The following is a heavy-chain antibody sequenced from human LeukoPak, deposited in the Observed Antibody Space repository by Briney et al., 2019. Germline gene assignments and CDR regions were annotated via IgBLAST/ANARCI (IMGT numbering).Heavy chain of an antibody. Sequence: GGSLRLSCTASGFTVSSNYMSWVRQAPGKGLEWVSVIYSDGSTYYADSVKGRFTISRDNSKNTLYLQMNSLRAEDTDVYYCARVDTSSWYEFAYWGQGTLVTVSS. D-gene: IGHD6-13*01. CDR2: IYSDGST. V-gene: IGHV3-53*01. J-gene: IGHJ4*02. CDR3: ARVDTSSWYEFAY. CDR1: GFTVSSNY.